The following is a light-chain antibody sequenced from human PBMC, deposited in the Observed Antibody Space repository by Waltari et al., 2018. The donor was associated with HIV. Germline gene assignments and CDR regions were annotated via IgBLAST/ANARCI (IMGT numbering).Light chain of an antibody. CDR1: QSLLYNSNDENYFNGNY. CDR3: QQYYTSPFT. V-gene: IGKV4-1*01. J-gene: IGKJ3*01. CDR2: WAS. Sequence: DIVMTQSPDSLAVSLGERATINCKSSQSLLYNSNDENYFNGNYLAWFQHKPGQPPKLLIYWASTRESGVPDRFSGSGSGTDFTLTISSLQAEDVAVYYCQQYYTSPFTFGPGTKVHIK.